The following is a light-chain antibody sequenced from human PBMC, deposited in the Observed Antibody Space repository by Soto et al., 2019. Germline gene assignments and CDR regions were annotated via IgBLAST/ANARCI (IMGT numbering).Light chain of an antibody. CDR2: DAS. CDR1: QSISSW. CDR3: QQYNSYSA. V-gene: IGKV1-5*01. J-gene: IGKJ3*01. Sequence: DIQMTQSPSTLSASVGDRVTITCRASQSISSWLAWYQQKPGKAPKVLIYDASRLESGVPARFSGSGSGTEFTLTISSLQPADFATYYCQQYNSYSAFGPGTKVDIK.